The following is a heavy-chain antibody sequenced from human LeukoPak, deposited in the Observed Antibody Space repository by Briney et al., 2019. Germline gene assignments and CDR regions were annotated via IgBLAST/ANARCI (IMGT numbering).Heavy chain of an antibody. CDR2: FASDGTAI. CDR3: ARGHNWSFDS. D-gene: IGHD1-20*01. V-gene: IGHV3-48*01. CDR1: GFTFSSYS. Sequence: GGSLRLSCAASGFTFSSYSINWVRQAPGKGLEWVSYFASDGTAIYYADSVKGRFTMSRDNAKNSLYLRMDSLRAEDTAVYYCARGHNWSFDSWGQETLVTVSS. J-gene: IGHJ4*02.